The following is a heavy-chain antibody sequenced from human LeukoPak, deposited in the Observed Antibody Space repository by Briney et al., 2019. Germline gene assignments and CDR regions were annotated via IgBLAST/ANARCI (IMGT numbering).Heavy chain of an antibody. D-gene: IGHD2-15*01. CDR3: AKEGYCSGGSCYSPYYFDY. V-gene: IGHV3-30*02. CDR1: GFTFSSYG. CDR2: IRYDGSNK. Sequence: GGSLRLSCVASGFTFSSYGMHWVRQAPGKGLEWVAFIRYDGSNKYYADSVKGRFTISRDNSKNTLYLQMNSLRAEDTAVYYCAKEGYCSGGSCYSPYYFDYWGQGTLVTVSS. J-gene: IGHJ4*02.